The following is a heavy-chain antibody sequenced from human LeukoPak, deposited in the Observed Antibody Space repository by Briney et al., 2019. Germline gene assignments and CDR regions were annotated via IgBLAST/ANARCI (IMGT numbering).Heavy chain of an antibody. CDR2: ISWDGGST. V-gene: IGHV3-43*01. D-gene: IGHD6-19*01. CDR1: GFTFDEYT. Sequence: PGGSLRLSCAASGFTFDEYTMHWVRQGPGKGLEWVSLISWDGGSTYYADSVKGRFTISRDNSKNSLYLQMNSLRTEDTAFYYCTKDRSSGWYAPGDSWGQGTLVTVSS. J-gene: IGHJ4*02. CDR3: TKDRSSGWYAPGDS.